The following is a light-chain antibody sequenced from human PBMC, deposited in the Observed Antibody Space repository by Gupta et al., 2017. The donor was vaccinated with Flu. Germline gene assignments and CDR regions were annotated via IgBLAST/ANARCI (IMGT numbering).Light chain of an antibody. V-gene: IGKV3-15*01. CDR1: QGINSN. Sequence: PATLSVSPGERATLSCRASQGINSNLAWYQQIPGQAPRLLIFGASTRATGVAVRFSGSGSGTDFTLTISSLQSEDSAVYYCQQYNNWPLTFGHGTKVNIK. CDR2: GAS. CDR3: QQYNNWPLT. J-gene: IGKJ3*01.